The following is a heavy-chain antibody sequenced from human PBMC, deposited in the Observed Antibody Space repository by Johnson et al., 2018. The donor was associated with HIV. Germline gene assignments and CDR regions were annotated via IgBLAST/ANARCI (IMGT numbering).Heavy chain of an antibody. CDR2: IYSGGRT. D-gene: IGHD3-22*01. V-gene: IGHV3-66*01. Sequence: MLLVESGGGLVQPGGSLRLSCAVSGFTVKSNYINWVRQAPGKGLECVSGIYSGGRTYYADSVKGRFTISRDNSKNTLYLQMNSLRAEDTAGYFCARDRRYYDSSGYYHDAFDIWGQGTMVTVSS. CDR3: ARDRRYYDSSGYYHDAFDI. CDR1: GFTVKSNY. J-gene: IGHJ3*02.